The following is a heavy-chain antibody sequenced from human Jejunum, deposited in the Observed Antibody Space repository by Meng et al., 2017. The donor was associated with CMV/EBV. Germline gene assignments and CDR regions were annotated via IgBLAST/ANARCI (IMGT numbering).Heavy chain of an antibody. CDR3: ATGGWQQPRFDY. CDR1: GFPFSSYA. V-gene: IGHV3-30*04. D-gene: IGHD5-24*01. Sequence: AASGFPFSSYAMHWVRQAPGKGLEWVAFISYDGRNIYYADSVKGRFTISTDKSKNTLYLQMNSLRGEDTAVYYCATGGWQQPRFDYWGQGTLVTVSS. CDR2: ISYDGRNI. J-gene: IGHJ4*02.